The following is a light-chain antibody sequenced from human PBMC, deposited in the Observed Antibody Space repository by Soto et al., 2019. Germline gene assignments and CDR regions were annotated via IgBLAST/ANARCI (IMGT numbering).Light chain of an antibody. V-gene: IGKV3-11*01. J-gene: IGKJ3*01. CDR1: QRVSSY. CDR3: QQRSNPFT. Sequence: ELVLTQSPATLSLSPGERATLSCRASQRVSSYLAWYQQNPGQAPRLLIYDASNRDTGIPARFSGSGSGTDFTLTIISLEPEDFAVYYCQQRSNPFTFGPGTKVDIK. CDR2: DAS.